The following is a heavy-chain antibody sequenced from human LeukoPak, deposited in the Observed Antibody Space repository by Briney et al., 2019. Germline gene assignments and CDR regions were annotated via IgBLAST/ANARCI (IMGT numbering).Heavy chain of an antibody. CDR1: GASINNYY. J-gene: IGHJ4*02. CDR2: VYHTGAS. CDR3: TRVVNGGDFDY. V-gene: IGHV4-59*01. Sequence: SETLSLTCSVSGASINNYYWTWIRHPPGKGLEWIGYVYHTGASGYHPSLKSRVAMSLDTSKNQVSLNLRSVTAADTAVYFCTRVVNGGDFDYWGLGTPVTVSS. D-gene: IGHD2-8*01.